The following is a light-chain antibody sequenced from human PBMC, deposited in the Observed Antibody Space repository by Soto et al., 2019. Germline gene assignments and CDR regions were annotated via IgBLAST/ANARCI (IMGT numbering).Light chain of an antibody. V-gene: IGKV1-5*01. CDR2: DAS. CDR1: QSISSW. Sequence: IQMTQSPSTLSGSVGDRVTITCRASQSISSWLAWYQQNPGKATKLLIYDASSLESRVPSRFSGSGAGTEFTLTISSLQPDDFATYYCQQYNSYSPFGQGTKVDI. CDR3: QQYNSYSP. J-gene: IGKJ1*01.